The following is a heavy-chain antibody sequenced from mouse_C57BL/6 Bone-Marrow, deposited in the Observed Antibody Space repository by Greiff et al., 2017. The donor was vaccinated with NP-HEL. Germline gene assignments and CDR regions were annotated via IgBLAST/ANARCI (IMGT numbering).Heavy chain of an antibody. CDR3: ARKTSH. V-gene: IGHV5-4*03. CDR1: GFTFSSYA. J-gene: IGHJ4*01. Sequence: EVKVVESGGGLVKPGGSLKLSCAASGFTFSSYAMSWVRQTPEKRLEWVATISDGGSYTYYPDNVKGRFTISRDNAKNNLYLQMGHLKSEDTTMYYCARKTSHWGQGTSVTVSS. CDR2: ISDGGSYT.